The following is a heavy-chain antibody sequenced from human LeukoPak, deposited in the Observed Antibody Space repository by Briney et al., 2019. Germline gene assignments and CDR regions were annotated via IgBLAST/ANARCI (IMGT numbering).Heavy chain of an antibody. CDR1: GGSFSGYY. CDR3: ARGGLDYFDS. Sequence: SETLSLTCAVYGGSFSGYYWSWIRQPPGKGLEWIATISHSGSTYYNPSLKGQVTISVDTSKNQFSLKLSSVTAADTAVYYCARGGLDYFDSWGQGTLVTVSS. CDR2: ISHSGST. D-gene: IGHD6-19*01. J-gene: IGHJ4*02. V-gene: IGHV4-34*01.